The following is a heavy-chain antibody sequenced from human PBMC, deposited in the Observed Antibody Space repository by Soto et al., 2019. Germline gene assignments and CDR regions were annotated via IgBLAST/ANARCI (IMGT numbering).Heavy chain of an antibody. V-gene: IGHV4-59*01. CDR3: ARVAMATTLDY. CDR1: GGSISSYY. D-gene: IGHD5-12*01. CDR2: IYYSGST. Sequence: SETLSLTCTVSGGSISSYYWSWIRQPPGKGLEWIGSIYYSGSTNYNPSLKSRVTISVDTSKNQFSLKLSSVTAADTAVYYCARVAMATTLDYLGQGTLVTVS. J-gene: IGHJ4*02.